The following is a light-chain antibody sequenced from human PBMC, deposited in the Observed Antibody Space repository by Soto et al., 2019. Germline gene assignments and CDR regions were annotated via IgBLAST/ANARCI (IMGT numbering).Light chain of an antibody. CDR3: QQGSSLSMT. CDR1: QSVSSN. V-gene: IGKV3D-20*02. Sequence: EIVMTQSPASLSGSPGQRATLSCRASQSVSSNLAWYQQKPGRAPRLLIYDASSRATGIPDTFSGCGSGTDLTLTIIRLQHKDFVVYYCQQGSSLSMTFGGGTKVDI. CDR2: DAS. J-gene: IGKJ4*01.